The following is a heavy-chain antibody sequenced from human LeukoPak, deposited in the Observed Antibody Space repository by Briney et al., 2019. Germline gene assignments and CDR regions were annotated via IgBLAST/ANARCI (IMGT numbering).Heavy chain of an antibody. CDR2: IYYSGGT. Sequence: SETLSLTCTASGGSISSYYWSWIRQPPGKGLEWIGYIYYSGGTNYNPSLKSRVTISVDTSKNQFSLKLSSVTAADTAVYYCARLLAGMDYFDYWGQGTLVTVSS. D-gene: IGHD6-19*01. CDR1: GGSISSYY. J-gene: IGHJ4*02. CDR3: ARLLAGMDYFDY. V-gene: IGHV4-59*08.